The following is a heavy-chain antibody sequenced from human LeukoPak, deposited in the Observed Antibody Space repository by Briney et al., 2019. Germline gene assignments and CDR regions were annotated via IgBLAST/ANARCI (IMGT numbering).Heavy chain of an antibody. CDR2: MNPNSGNT. CDR3: ARGNKRRYYDFWSGYPPQDYYGMDV. V-gene: IGHV1-8*01. D-gene: IGHD3-3*01. J-gene: IGHJ6*02. Sequence: ASVKVSCKASGYTFTSYDINWVRQATGQGLEWMGWMNPNSGNTGYAQKFQGRVTMTRNTSISTAYMELSSLRSEDTAVYYCARGNKRRYYDFWSGYPPQDYYGMDVWGQGTTVTVSS. CDR1: GYTFTSYD.